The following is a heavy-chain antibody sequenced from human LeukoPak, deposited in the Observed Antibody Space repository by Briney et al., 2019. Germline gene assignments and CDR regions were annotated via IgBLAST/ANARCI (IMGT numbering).Heavy chain of an antibody. CDR2: ISSSSSYI. J-gene: IGHJ4*02. CDR1: GFTFSSYS. CDR3: AREVSEGFDF. V-gene: IGHV3-21*01. D-gene: IGHD3-22*01. Sequence: PGESLRLSCAASGFTFSSYSMNWVRQAPGKGLEWVSSISSSSSYIYYADSVKGRFTISRDNAKNSLYLQMNSLRAEDTALYYCAREVSEGFDFWGQGTLVTVSS.